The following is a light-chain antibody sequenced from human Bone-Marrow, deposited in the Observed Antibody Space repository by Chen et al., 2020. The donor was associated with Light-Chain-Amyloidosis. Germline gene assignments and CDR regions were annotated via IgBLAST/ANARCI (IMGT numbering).Light chain of an antibody. J-gene: IGKJ4*01. Sequence: DIVVTQSPDYLAVSVGVRATINCKSSPSVFYRSRSRDCLAWYQQKPGQPPKLLLYWASTRESGVPDRFTGSGSGTDFTLTIANLQAEDVAVYYCQQYYYTPPTFGGGTKVEIK. CDR2: WAS. CDR1: PSVFYRSRSRDC. CDR3: QQYYYTPPT. V-gene: IGKV4-1*01.